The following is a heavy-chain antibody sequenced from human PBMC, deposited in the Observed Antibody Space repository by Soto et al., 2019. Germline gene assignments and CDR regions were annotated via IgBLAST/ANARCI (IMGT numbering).Heavy chain of an antibody. J-gene: IGHJ6*03. CDR3: ARDIVATIRAAYYYYMDV. CDR1: GFTVSSNY. Sequence: GGSLRLSCAASGFTVSSNYMSWVRQAPGKGLEWVSVIYSGGSTYYADSVKGRFTISRDNSKNTLYLQMNSLRAEDTAVYYCARDIVATIRAAYYYYMDVWGKGTTVTVSS. V-gene: IGHV3-66*01. CDR2: IYSGGST. D-gene: IGHD5-12*01.